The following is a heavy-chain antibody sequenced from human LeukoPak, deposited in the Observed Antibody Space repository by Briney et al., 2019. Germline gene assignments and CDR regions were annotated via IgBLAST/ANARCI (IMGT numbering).Heavy chain of an antibody. CDR3: ASENCSSTSCYTPYCYYGMDV. D-gene: IGHD2-2*02. J-gene: IGHJ6*02. Sequence: PSETLSLTCAVYGGSFSGYYWSWIRQPPGKGLEWIGEINHSGSTNYNPSLKSRVTISVDTSKNQFSLKLSSVTAADTAVYYCASENCSSTSCYTPYCYYGMDVWGQGTTVTVSS. CDR2: INHSGST. V-gene: IGHV4-34*01. CDR1: GGSFSGYY.